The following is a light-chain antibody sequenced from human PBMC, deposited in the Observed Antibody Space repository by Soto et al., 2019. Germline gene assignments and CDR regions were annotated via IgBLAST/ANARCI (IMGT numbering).Light chain of an antibody. CDR3: QQRSNWSPV. V-gene: IGKV3-11*01. J-gene: IGKJ3*01. CDR2: DAS. Sequence: EIVLTQSPATLSLSPGERATLSCRASQSVSSYLAWYQQKPGQAPMLLIYDASNRATGIPARFSGSGSGTEFTLTISSLEPEDFAVYYCQQRSNWSPVFGHGTKVDIK. CDR1: QSVSSY.